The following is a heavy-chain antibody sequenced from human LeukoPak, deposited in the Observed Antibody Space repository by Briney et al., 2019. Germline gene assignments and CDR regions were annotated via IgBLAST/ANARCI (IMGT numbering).Heavy chain of an antibody. D-gene: IGHD6-13*01. J-gene: IGHJ4*02. CDR1: GDSVSSNSAT. V-gene: IGHV6-1*01. CDR2: TYYRSKWHN. Sequence: SQTLSLTCAISGDSVSSNSATWTWIRQSPSRGLEWLGRTYYRSKWHNDYALSVKSRIVINPDTSKNQFSLQLNSVTPEDTAVYYCARGSSSNSWYFDYWGQGTLVTVSS. CDR3: ARGSSSNSWYFDY.